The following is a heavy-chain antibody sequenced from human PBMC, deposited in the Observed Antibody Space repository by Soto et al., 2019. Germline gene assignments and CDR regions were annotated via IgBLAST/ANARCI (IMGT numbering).Heavy chain of an antibody. CDR3: ARVHLGDYIWGSYRPHYYYYYMDV. J-gene: IGHJ6*03. V-gene: IGHV4-59*01. Sequence: TSETLSLTCTVSGGSISSYYWSWIRQPPGKGLEWIGYIYYSGSTNYNPSLKSRVTISVDTSKNQFSLELSSVTAADTAVYYCARVHLGDYIWGSYRPHYYYYYMDVWGKGTTVTVSS. CDR2: IYYSGST. CDR1: GGSISSYY. D-gene: IGHD3-16*02.